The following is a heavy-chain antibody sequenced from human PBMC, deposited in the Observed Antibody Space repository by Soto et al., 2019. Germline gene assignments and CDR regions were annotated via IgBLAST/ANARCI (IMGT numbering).Heavy chain of an antibody. J-gene: IGHJ6*02. Sequence: ASVKVSCKASGYTFTGYYMHWVRQAPGQGLERMGWINPNSGGTNYAQKFQGWVTMTRDTSISTAYMELSRLRSDDTAVYYCARERSSRYYDFWSGYYPRTYYYYGMDVWGQGTTVTVSS. V-gene: IGHV1-2*04. D-gene: IGHD3-3*01. CDR2: INPNSGGT. CDR3: ARERSSRYYDFWSGYYPRTYYYYGMDV. CDR1: GYTFTGYY.